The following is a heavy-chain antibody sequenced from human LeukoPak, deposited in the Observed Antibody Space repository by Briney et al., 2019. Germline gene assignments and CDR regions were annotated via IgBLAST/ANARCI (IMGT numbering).Heavy chain of an antibody. D-gene: IGHD3-22*01. CDR3: ARDLPVGYYFDY. CDR1: GYTFTGYY. V-gene: IGHV1-2*02. J-gene: IGHJ4*02. Sequence: GASVKVSCRASGYTFTGYYIHWVRQAPGQGLEWMGWINPNSGGTNYAQMFQGRVTMTRDTSITTAYMELSRLRSDDTAIYFCARDLPVGYYFDYWGQGTLSPSPQ. CDR2: INPNSGGT.